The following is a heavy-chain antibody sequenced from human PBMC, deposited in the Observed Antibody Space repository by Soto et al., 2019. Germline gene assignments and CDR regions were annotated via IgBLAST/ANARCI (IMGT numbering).Heavy chain of an antibody. Sequence: RSLRLSCAASGFMFSAYAMLWVRQAPGKGLEWVAAISYDGTNKYYADSIKGRFTISRDNSANTLFLQVNSLRREDTAMYYCARDLSPYTSGWYGIDFWGHGTLVTVSS. CDR3: ARDLSPYTSGWYGIDF. V-gene: IGHV3-30*04. J-gene: IGHJ4*01. CDR1: GFMFSAYA. D-gene: IGHD6-19*01. CDR2: ISYDGTNK.